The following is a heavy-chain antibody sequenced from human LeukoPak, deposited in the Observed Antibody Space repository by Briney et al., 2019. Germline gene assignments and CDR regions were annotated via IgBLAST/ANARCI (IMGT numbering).Heavy chain of an antibody. CDR3: ARADVDTAMVSDY. J-gene: IGHJ4*02. D-gene: IGHD5-18*01. CDR2: IIPIFGTA. Sequence: PVKVSCKASGGTFSSYAISWVRQAPGQGLEWMGGIIPIFGTANYAQKFQGRVTITADESTSTAYMELSSLRSEDTAVYYCARADVDTAMVSDYWGQGTLVTVSS. CDR1: GGTFSSYA. V-gene: IGHV1-69*13.